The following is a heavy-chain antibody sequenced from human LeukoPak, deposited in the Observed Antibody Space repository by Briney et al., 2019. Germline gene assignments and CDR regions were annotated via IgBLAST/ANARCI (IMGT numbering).Heavy chain of an antibody. D-gene: IGHD5-24*01. CDR1: GGSISSYY. Sequence: SETLSLTCTVSGGSISSYYWSWIRQPPGRGLEWLGYIYTSGSTNYNPSLKSRVTISVDTSKNQFSLKLNSMTAADTAVYYCARHDRTWDGCNSGLGYWGQGTLVTVSS. J-gene: IGHJ4*02. CDR3: ARHDRTWDGCNSGLGY. V-gene: IGHV4-4*09. CDR2: IYTSGST.